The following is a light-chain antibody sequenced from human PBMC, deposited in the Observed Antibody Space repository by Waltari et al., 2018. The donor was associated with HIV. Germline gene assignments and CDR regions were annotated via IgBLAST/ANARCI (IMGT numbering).Light chain of an antibody. CDR3: SAWDSSLNVWI. CDR2: RNN. J-gene: IGLJ2*01. V-gene: IGLV10-54*01. CDR1: DYNVPNTG. Sequence: QPGLTQPSSVSKGLGQTATLNCPRTDYNVPNTGPTWVQQLQGHPPKILSYRNNDRHSGISERCCPSRSGKISYLNISRLQPEDEAVYYCSAWDSSLNVWIFGGGTRLTVL.